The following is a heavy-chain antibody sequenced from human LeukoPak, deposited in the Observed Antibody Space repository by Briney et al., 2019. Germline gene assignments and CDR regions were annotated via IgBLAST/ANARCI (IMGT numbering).Heavy chain of an antibody. Sequence: PGRSLRLSCAASGFTFSSYAMSWVRQARGKGLEWVSAISGSGGTTYYADSVKGRFTISRDNSKNTLYLQMNSLRAEDTAVYYCAKDPHIVVVTAIIDYWGQGTLVTVSS. J-gene: IGHJ4*02. CDR2: ISGSGGTT. CDR1: GFTFSSYA. V-gene: IGHV3-23*01. D-gene: IGHD2-21*02. CDR3: AKDPHIVVVTAIIDY.